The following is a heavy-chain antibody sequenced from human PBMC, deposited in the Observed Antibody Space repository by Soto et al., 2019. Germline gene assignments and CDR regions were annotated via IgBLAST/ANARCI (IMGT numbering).Heavy chain of an antibody. V-gene: IGHV1-24*01. CDR3: ATWYVLSWCLDY. CDR1: GYTLTELS. J-gene: IGHJ4*02. CDR2: FDPEDGET. D-gene: IGHD6-13*01. Sequence: ASVKVSCKVSGYTLTELSMHWVRQAPGKGLEWMGGFDPEDGETIYAQKFQGRVTMTEDTSTDTAYMELSSLRSEDTAVYYCATWYVLSWCLDYWGQGTLVTVSS.